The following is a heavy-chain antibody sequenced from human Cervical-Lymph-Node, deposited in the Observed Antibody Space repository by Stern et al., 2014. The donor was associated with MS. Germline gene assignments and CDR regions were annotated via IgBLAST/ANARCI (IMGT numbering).Heavy chain of an antibody. J-gene: IGHJ4*02. CDR1: GFTFDGCT. D-gene: IGHD2-15*01. CDR3: TIDNPYCTGGTCLGFDY. Sequence: VQLVESGGGLVQPGRSLRLSCAASGFTFDGCTMHWVRQAPGKGLEWVSGISWNSGNIAYADSVKCRFAISRDNAKNSLYLQMNSLRTEDTAFYYCTIDNPYCTGGTCLGFDYWGQGTLVAVSS. V-gene: IGHV3-9*01. CDR2: ISWNSGNI.